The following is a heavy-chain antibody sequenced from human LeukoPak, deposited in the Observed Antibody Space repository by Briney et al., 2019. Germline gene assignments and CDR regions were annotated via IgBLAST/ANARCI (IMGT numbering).Heavy chain of an antibody. D-gene: IGHD3-3*01. V-gene: IGHV3-7*01. Sequence: GGSLRLSCAASGFTFSSYWMSWVRQAPGKGREWVANIKQDGSEKYYVDSVKGRFTISRDNAKNSLYLQMNSLRAEDTAVYYCARDLESNYDFWSGYEPSGFDIWGQGTMVTVSS. J-gene: IGHJ3*02. CDR1: GFTFSSYW. CDR2: IKQDGSEK. CDR3: ARDLESNYDFWSGYEPSGFDI.